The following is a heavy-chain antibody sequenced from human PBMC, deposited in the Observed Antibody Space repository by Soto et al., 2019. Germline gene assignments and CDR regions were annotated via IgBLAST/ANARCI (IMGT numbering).Heavy chain of an antibody. Sequence: GGSLRLSCAASGFTFADYTMHWVRQAPGKGLEWVSLISWDGGSTYYADSVKGRFTISRDNSKNSLYLQMNSLRTKDTALYYCAKDKSPCSSTSCYYYYGMDVWGQGTTVTVSS. CDR1: GFTFADYT. V-gene: IGHV3-43*01. CDR3: AKDKSPCSSTSCYYYYGMDV. CDR2: ISWDGGST. D-gene: IGHD2-2*01. J-gene: IGHJ6*02.